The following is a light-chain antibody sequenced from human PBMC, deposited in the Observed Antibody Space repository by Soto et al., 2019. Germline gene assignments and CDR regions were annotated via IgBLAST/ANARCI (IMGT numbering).Light chain of an antibody. Sequence: IVLTQYPGNLSLSPGERATLSCRASQSVSSSYLAWYQQKPGQAPRLLIYGASSRATGIPDRFSGSGSVTDFTLTISRLEPEEFAGYYCQQYGSSPPTWTFGQGTKVDIK. V-gene: IGKV3-20*01. CDR2: GAS. CDR3: QQYGSSPPTWT. CDR1: QSVSSSY. J-gene: IGKJ1*01.